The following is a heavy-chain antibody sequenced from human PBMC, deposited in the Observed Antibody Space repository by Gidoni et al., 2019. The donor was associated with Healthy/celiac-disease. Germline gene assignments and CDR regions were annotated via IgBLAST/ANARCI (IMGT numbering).Heavy chain of an antibody. CDR3: AREVTFGGVIVTRGFDY. CDR2: ISSSGSTI. J-gene: IGHJ4*02. CDR1: GFTFSSYE. Sequence: EVQLVESGGGLVQPGGSLRLSCAASGFTFSSYEMNWVRQAPGKGLEWVSYISSSGSTIYYADSVKGRFTISRDNAKNSLYLQMNSLRAEDTAVYYCAREVTFGGVIVTRGFDYWGQGTLVTVSS. D-gene: IGHD3-16*02. V-gene: IGHV3-48*03.